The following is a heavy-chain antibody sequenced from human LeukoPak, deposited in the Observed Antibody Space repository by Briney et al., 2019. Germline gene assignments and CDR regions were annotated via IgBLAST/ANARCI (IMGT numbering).Heavy chain of an antibody. CDR3: ARLKMGAYFDL. CDR1: GGSFSGYY. J-gene: IGHJ2*01. CDR2: INHSGST. Sequence: SETLSLTCAVYGGSFSGYYWSWIRQPPGKGLEWIGEINHSGSTNYNPSLKSRVTISVDTSKNQFSLKLSSVTAADTAVYFCARLKMGAYFDLWGRGTLVTVSS. D-gene: IGHD3-16*01. V-gene: IGHV4-34*01.